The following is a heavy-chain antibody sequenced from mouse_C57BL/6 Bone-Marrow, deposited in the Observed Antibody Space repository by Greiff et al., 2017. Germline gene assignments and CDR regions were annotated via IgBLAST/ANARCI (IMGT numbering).Heavy chain of an antibody. D-gene: IGHD1-1*01. CDR2: IHPNSGST. CDR3: ARPLYYYGSSPYYAMDY. Sequence: QVQLQQPGAELVKPGASVKLSCKASGYTFTSYWMHWVKQRPGQGLEWIGMIHPNSGSTNYNEKFKSKATLTVAKSSSTAYIQLSSLTSEDSAVYYCARPLYYYGSSPYYAMDYWGQGTSVTVSS. V-gene: IGHV1-64*01. J-gene: IGHJ4*01. CDR1: GYTFTSYW.